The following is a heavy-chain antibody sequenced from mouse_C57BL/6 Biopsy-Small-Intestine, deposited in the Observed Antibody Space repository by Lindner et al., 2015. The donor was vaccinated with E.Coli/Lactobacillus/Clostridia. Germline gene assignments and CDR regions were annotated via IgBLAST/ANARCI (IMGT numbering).Heavy chain of an antibody. CDR3: ARGGYYGSTSFAY. J-gene: IGHJ3*01. CDR1: GYTFTTYP. V-gene: IGHV1-47*01. D-gene: IGHD1-1*01. Sequence: VQLQESGAELVKPGASVKMSCKASGYTFTTYPIEWMKQNHGKSLEWIGNFHPNNDDTKYNENFKGKATLTVEKSSNTVYLELGRLRSDDSAVYYCARGGYYGSTSFAYWGQGTLVTVSA. CDR2: FHPNNDDT.